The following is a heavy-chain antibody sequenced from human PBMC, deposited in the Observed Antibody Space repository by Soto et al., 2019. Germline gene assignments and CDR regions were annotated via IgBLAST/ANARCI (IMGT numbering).Heavy chain of an antibody. D-gene: IGHD3-10*01. CDR2: ISSSSSTI. J-gene: IGHJ4*02. CDR1: GFTFSTYS. Sequence: EVQLVESGGGLVQPGGSLRRSCAASGFTFSTYSMNWVRQAPGKVLEWVSYISSSSSTIYYADSVKGRFTISRDNAKNSLYLQMNSLRAEDTAVYYGARQTMVRGVPFDYWGQGTLVTVSS. V-gene: IGHV3-48*01. CDR3: ARQTMVRGVPFDY.